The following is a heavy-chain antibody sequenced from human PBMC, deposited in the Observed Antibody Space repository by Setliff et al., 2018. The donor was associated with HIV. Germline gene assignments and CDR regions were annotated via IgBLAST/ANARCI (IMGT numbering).Heavy chain of an antibody. CDR1: GYTFTTYS. D-gene: IGHD6-19*01. V-gene: IGHV1-3*04. CDR2: LHTGDGRT. Sequence: ASVKVSCKVSGYTFTTYSMHWVRQAPGQRLEWMGWLHTGDGRTSYSVKLQGRVTFTRDTSASTAYMELSSLGSEDTAVYYCAKNPKYISGWFQYYFDYWGQGALVTVSS. CDR3: AKNPKYISGWFQYYFDY. J-gene: IGHJ4*02.